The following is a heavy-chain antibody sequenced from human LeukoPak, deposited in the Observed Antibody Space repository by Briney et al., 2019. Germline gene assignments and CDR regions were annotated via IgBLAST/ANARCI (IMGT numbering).Heavy chain of an antibody. V-gene: IGHV1-3*01. CDR3: ARAGVVEMATIGFDY. CDR1: GYTFTSYA. CDR2: INAGNGQT. J-gene: IGHJ4*02. D-gene: IGHD5-24*01. Sequence: ASVKVSCKASGYTFTSYAIHWVRQAPGKGLEGLGGINAGNGQTKYSQKFQRRVTITRDTSASTAYMELSSLRSEDTAVYYCARAGVVEMATIGFDYWGQGTLVTVSS.